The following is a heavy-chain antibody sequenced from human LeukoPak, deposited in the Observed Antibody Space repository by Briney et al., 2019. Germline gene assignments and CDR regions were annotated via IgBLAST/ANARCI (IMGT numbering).Heavy chain of an antibody. CDR1: GYTFSSYY. CDR2: INPSGGST. CDR3: SRDPAAAGTNYYSYYMDV. Sequence: GASVNVSCKASGYTFSSYYMCWVRQAPGQGLEWMGIINPSGGSTSYAQKLQGRITKTRDTSISTAYMELSRLRSDDTAVYYCSRDPAAAGTNYYSYYMDVWGKGTTVTVSS. V-gene: IGHV1-46*01. J-gene: IGHJ6*03. D-gene: IGHD6-13*01.